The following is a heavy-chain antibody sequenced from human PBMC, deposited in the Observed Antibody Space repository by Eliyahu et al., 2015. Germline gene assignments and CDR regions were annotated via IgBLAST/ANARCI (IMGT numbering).Heavy chain of an antibody. D-gene: IGHD5-24*01. V-gene: IGHV1-8*01. CDR2: MNPNSGNT. J-gene: IGHJ4*02. CDR3: ARGSAGRINRDGYNYGY. Sequence: QVQLVQSGAEVKKPGASVKVSCKASGYTFTSYDINWVRQATGQGLEWMGWMNPNSGNTGYAQKFQGRVTMTRNTSISTAYMELSSLRSEDTAVYYCARGSAGRINRDGYNYGYWGQGTLVTVSS. CDR1: GYTFTSYD.